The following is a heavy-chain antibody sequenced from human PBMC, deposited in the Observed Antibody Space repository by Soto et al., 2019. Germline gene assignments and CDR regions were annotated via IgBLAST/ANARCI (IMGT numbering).Heavy chain of an antibody. CDR2: ISWNSGSI. D-gene: IGHD3-9*01. CDR3: AKAPDILTGWYFDY. Sequence: GGSLRLSCAASGFTFDDYAMHWVRQAPGKGMEWVSGISWNSGSIGYADSVKGRFTISRDNAKNHLYLQMNSLRAEDTALYYCAKAPDILTGWYFDYWGQGTLVTVSS. V-gene: IGHV3-9*01. CDR1: GFTFDDYA. J-gene: IGHJ4*02.